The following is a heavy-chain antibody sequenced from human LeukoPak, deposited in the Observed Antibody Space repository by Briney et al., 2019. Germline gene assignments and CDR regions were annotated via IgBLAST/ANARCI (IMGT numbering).Heavy chain of an antibody. J-gene: IGHJ1*01. D-gene: IGHD3-3*01. CDR2: ISGSGGST. CDR3: AKGVNYDFWSGYPASGYFQH. CDR1: GFTFSSYA. Sequence: TGGSLRLSCAAAGFTFSSYAMSWVRQAPGKGLEWVSAISGSGGSTYDADSVKGRFNISRDNSNKTPYLHMNSLRVDDTAVYYCAKGVNYDFWSGYPASGYFQHWGQGTLVTVSS. V-gene: IGHV3-23*01.